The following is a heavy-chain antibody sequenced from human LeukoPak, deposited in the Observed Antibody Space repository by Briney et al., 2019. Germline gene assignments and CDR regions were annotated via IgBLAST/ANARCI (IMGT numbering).Heavy chain of an antibody. Sequence: PSETLSLTCAVYGGSFSGYYWSWIRQPPGKGLEWIGSIYYSGSTYYNPSLKSRVTISVDTSKNQFSLKLSSVTAADTAVYYCARDLGLGNWFDPWGQGTLVTVSS. D-gene: IGHD3-16*01. CDR3: ARDLGLGNWFDP. V-gene: IGHV4-34*01. CDR1: GGSFSGYY. J-gene: IGHJ5*02. CDR2: IYYSGST.